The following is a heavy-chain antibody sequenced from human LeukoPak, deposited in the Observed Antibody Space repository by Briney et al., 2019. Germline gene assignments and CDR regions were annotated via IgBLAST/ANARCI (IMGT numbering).Heavy chain of an antibody. CDR3: ARDRDYGDDDAFDI. V-gene: IGHV3-74*01. J-gene: IGHJ3*02. Sequence: PGGSLRLSCAASGFTFSSYWMHWVRQAPGKGLVWVSRINTDGSSTSYADSVKGRFTISRDNSKNTLYLQMNRLRAEDTAVYYCARDRDYGDDDAFDIWGQGTMVTVSS. CDR1: GFTFSSYW. CDR2: INTDGSST. D-gene: IGHD4-17*01.